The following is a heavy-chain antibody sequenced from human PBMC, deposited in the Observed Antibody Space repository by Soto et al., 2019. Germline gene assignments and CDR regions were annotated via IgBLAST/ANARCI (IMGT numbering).Heavy chain of an antibody. CDR1: GGAIRGGGYY. V-gene: IGHV4-31*03. J-gene: IGHJ4*02. Sequence: SETLSLTCTVSGGAIRGGGYYWTWIRQHPGKGLEWMGYIYYSGTTYYNPSLKSRVIISIDTSKNQFSLKLSSVTAADTAVYYCARTYSSGWYGYWGQGTLVTVSS. D-gene: IGHD6-19*01. CDR2: IYYSGTT. CDR3: ARTYSSGWYGY.